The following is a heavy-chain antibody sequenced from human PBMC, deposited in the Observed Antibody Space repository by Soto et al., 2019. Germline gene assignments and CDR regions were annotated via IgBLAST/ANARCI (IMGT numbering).Heavy chain of an antibody. V-gene: IGHV3-30*18. Sequence: GGSLRLSCAASGFTFSSYGMHWVRQAPGKGLEWVAITSSDGSNKYYVDSVKGRFTISRDNSKNTLYLQMNSLRAEDTAVYYCAKADCSGTSCSIDYWGQGTLVTVSS. J-gene: IGHJ4*02. D-gene: IGHD2-2*01. CDR2: TSSDGSNK. CDR1: GFTFSSYG. CDR3: AKADCSGTSCSIDY.